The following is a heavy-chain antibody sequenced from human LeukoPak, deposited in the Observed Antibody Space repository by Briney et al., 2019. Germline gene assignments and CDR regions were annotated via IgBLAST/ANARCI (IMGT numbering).Heavy chain of an antibody. V-gene: IGHV4-59*01. J-gene: IGHJ1*01. D-gene: IGHD6-19*01. CDR3: ATTSSGWSTGYFQH. Sequence: PSETLSLTCTVTGGSISSYYWSWIRQPPGKGLEWIGYIYYTGSTNYNPSLKSRVTISVDTSKNQFSLKLSSVTAADTAVYYCATTSSGWSTGYFQHWGQGTLVTVSS. CDR1: GGSISSYY. CDR2: IYYTGST.